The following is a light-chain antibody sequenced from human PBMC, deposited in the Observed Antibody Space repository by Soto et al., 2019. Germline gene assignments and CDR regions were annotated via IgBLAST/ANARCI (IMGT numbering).Light chain of an antibody. CDR2: KAS. J-gene: IGKJ1*01. CDR1: QSIDSW. Sequence: DIQMTQSPSTLSASVGDRGTITCRASQSIDSWLAWFQQKPGKAPKVLISKASTLESGVPSRFSGSASGTELTLTISSLQTEDFATYYCQHYAANSPWTFGQGTKVQIK. CDR3: QHYAANSPWT. V-gene: IGKV1-5*03.